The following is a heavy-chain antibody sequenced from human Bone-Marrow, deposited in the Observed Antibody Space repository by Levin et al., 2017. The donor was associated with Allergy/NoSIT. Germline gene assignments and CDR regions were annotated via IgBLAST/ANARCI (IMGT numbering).Heavy chain of an antibody. V-gene: IGHV4-39*07. CDR1: GGSISNSAYY. J-gene: IGHJ4*02. Sequence: TPSETLSLTCTVSGGSISNSAYYWGWVRQPPGKGLEWIGSVYYTGDSYPNPSLRSRVIISIDTSNNQFSLRLSSVTAADTAVYYCARVWGSVDYWGQGTLVTVSS. D-gene: IGHD3-16*01. CDR3: ARVWGSVDY. CDR2: VYYTGDS.